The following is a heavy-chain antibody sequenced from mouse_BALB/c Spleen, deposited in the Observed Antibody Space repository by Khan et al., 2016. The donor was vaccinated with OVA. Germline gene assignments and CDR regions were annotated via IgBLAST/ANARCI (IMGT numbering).Heavy chain of an antibody. CDR1: GYTFTDYV. V-gene: IGHV1-77*01. D-gene: IGHD3-1*01. CDR2: IFPGSGST. CDR3: ARGGYSVFAY. Sequence: VQLQQSGPELVKPGASVKMSCKASGYTFTDYVINWVKQSTGQGLEWIGDIFPGSGSTYYNDNFKGKAKLTAAKSSNTAYMQLRSLTFEDSAVYFCARGGYSVFAYWGPGTLVTVSS. J-gene: IGHJ3*01.